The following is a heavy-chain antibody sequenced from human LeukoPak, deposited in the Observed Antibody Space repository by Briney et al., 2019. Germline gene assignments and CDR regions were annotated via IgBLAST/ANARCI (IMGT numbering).Heavy chain of an antibody. CDR2: IYPGDSDT. Sequence: GESLQICCKGSGYSFTSYWSGWVRQLRGEGLGWMGIIYPGDSDTRYSPSFQGQVTISADKSISTAYLQWSSLKASDTAMYYCARSIAAARNPDYWGQGTLVTVSS. V-gene: IGHV5-51*01. J-gene: IGHJ4*02. CDR3: ARSIAAARNPDY. D-gene: IGHD6-13*01. CDR1: GYSFTSYW.